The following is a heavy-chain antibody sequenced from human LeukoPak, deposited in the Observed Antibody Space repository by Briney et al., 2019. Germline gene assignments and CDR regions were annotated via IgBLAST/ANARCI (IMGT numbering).Heavy chain of an antibody. CDR1: GFTFSNAW. D-gene: IGHD2-15*01. Sequence: AGGSLRLSCAASGFTFSNAWMSWVRQAPGKGLEWVSAISGSGGSTYYADSVKGRFTISRDNSKNTLYLQMNSLRAEDTAVYYCAKASVPIVVVAATPEWGQGTLVTVSS. J-gene: IGHJ4*02. V-gene: IGHV3-23*01. CDR3: AKASVPIVVVAATPE. CDR2: ISGSGGST.